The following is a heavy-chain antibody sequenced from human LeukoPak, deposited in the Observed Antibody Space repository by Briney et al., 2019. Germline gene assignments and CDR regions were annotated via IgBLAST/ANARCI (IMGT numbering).Heavy chain of an antibody. CDR2: MSGRGGST. Sequence: GGSLRLSCAASGSTFSSYAISWVRQPPGKGLEWVAAMSGRGGSTYYADYVKGRFTISRDNSKNTMYLQMNSLRAEDTAVYYCAKDWAVVVVAARYFDYWGQGTLVTVSS. CDR3: AKDWAVVVVAARYFDY. J-gene: IGHJ4*02. D-gene: IGHD2-15*01. CDR1: GSTFSSYA. V-gene: IGHV3-23*01.